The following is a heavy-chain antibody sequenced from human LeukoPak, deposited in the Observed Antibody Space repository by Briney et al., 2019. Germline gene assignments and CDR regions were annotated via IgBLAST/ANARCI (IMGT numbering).Heavy chain of an antibody. Sequence: PGGSLRLSCAASGFTFSSYSMNWVRQAPGKGLEWVSSISSSSSYIYYADSVKGRFTISRDNAKNSLYLQMNSLRAEDTAVYYCARSYYCSGGSCYGLYGMDVWGQRTTVTVSS. V-gene: IGHV3-21*01. J-gene: IGHJ6*02. CDR3: ARSYYCSGGSCYGLYGMDV. CDR1: GFTFSSYS. CDR2: ISSSSSYI. D-gene: IGHD2-15*01.